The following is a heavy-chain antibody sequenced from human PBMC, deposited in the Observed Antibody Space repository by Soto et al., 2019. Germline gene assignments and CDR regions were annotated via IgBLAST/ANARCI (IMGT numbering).Heavy chain of an antibody. CDR3: ARRRPTGYYNY. J-gene: IGHJ4*02. D-gene: IGHD3-9*01. V-gene: IGHV3-11*05. Sequence: QVQLVESGGDLVKPGGSLRLSCAASGFPFSDYYMSWIRQARGKGLVWVSSIGSSSSYTNYPDSAKGGFTISRDNAKNSLYLPMNSLRAEDTAVYYCARRRPTGYYNYWGQGTLVTVSA. CDR1: GFPFSDYY. CDR2: IGSSSSYT.